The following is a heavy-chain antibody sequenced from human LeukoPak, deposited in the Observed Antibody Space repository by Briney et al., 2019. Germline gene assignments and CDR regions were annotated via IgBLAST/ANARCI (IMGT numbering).Heavy chain of an antibody. D-gene: IGHD3-10*01. Sequence: SQTLSLTCTVSGGSISSGDYYWGWIRQPPGKGLEWIGSIYYSGSTYYNPSLKSRVTISVDTSKNQFSLKLSSVTAADTAVYYCARQAVTMVRGVNVRWFDPWGQGTLVTVSS. CDR3: ARQAVTMVRGVNVRWFDP. CDR1: GGSISSGDYY. J-gene: IGHJ5*02. V-gene: IGHV4-39*01. CDR2: IYYSGST.